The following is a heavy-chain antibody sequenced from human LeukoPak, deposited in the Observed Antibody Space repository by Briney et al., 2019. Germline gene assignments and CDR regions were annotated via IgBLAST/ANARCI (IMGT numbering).Heavy chain of an antibody. CDR1: GYTFSSYD. CDR3: AKHAAAAGHGMDV. CDR2: ISYDGSNK. Sequence: GRSLRLSCAAPGYTFSSYDMHWVRQAPGKGLEWVAGISYDGSNKYYADSVKGRFTISRDNSKNTLDLQMTSLRAEDTAVYYCAKHAAAAGHGMDVWGQGTTVTVSS. J-gene: IGHJ6*02. V-gene: IGHV3-30*18. D-gene: IGHD6-13*01.